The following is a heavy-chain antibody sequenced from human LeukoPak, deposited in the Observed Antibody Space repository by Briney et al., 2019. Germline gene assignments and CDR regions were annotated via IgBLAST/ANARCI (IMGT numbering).Heavy chain of an antibody. CDR2: IYHSGST. D-gene: IGHD1-26*01. CDR1: GGSISSYY. V-gene: IGHV4-59*12. CDR3: ASSNYSGSYYYY. J-gene: IGHJ4*02. Sequence: SETLSLTCTVSGGSISSYYWSWIRQPPGKGLEWIGYIYHSGSTYYNPSLKSRVTISVDRSKNQFSLKLSSVTAADTAVYYCASSNYSGSYYYYWGQGTLVTVSS.